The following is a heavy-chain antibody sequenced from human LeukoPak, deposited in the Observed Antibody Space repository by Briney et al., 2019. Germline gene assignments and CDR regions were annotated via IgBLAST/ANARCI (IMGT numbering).Heavy chain of an antibody. CDR2: ISAYNGNT. D-gene: IGHD1-26*01. J-gene: IGHJ4*02. Sequence: ASVKVSCKASGYTFTSYGISWVRQAPGQGLEWMGWISAYNGNTNYAQKLQGRVTMTTDTSTSTAYMELRSLRSDDTAVYYCARPGELLDWATYYFDYWGQGTLVTVSS. CDR1: GYTFTSYG. CDR3: ARPGELLDWATYYFDY. V-gene: IGHV1-18*01.